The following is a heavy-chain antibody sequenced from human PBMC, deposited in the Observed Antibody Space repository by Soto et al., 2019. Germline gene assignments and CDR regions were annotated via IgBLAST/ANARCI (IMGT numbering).Heavy chain of an antibody. CDR1: GFTFSSYA. Sequence: QPGGSLRLSCAASGFTFSSYAMNWVRQAPGKGLEWVAEVSGSGTITYYAPSVKGRFTISSDSSKHTFYLQMYSLRAEDTAIYYCAKSLSGLLSFGEFNYWVQGA. V-gene: IGHV3-23*01. CDR3: AKSLSGLLSFGEFNY. J-gene: IGHJ4*02. CDR2: VSGSGTIT. D-gene: IGHD2-15*01.